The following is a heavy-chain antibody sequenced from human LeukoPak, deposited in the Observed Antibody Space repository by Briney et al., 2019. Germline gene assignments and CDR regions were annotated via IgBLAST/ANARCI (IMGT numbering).Heavy chain of an antibody. CDR3: ARYFRGAFDI. CDR1: GFTFDDFG. D-gene: IGHD2/OR15-2a*01. CDR2: INWNGAST. J-gene: IGHJ3*02. V-gene: IGHV3-20*04. Sequence: PGGSLRLSCAASGFTFDDFGMGWVRQAPGKGLEWVSGINWNGASTGYADSVKGRFTISRDNAKNSLYLQMNSLRAEDTAVYYCARYFRGAFDIWGQGTMVTVSS.